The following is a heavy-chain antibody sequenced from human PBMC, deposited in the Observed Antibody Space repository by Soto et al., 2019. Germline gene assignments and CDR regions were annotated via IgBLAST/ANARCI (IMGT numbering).Heavy chain of an antibody. CDR1: GFTFSSYG. CDR3: AKDPGITYYHYYTDV. D-gene: IGHD3-10*01. Sequence: GGSLRLSCAASGFTFSSYGMHWVRQAPGKGLEWVAVISYDGSNKYYADSVKGRFTISRDNSKNTLYLQMNSLRAEDTAVYYCAKDPGITYYHYYTDVWGKGTTVTVSS. J-gene: IGHJ6*03. V-gene: IGHV3-30*18. CDR2: ISYDGSNK.